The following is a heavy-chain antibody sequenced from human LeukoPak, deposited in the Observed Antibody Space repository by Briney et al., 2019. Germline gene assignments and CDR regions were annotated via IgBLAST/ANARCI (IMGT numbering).Heavy chain of an antibody. D-gene: IGHD1-7*01. V-gene: IGHV4-39*01. CDR2: IYYRGST. Sequence: KSSETLSLTCTVSGGSISSSSYYWGWIRQPPGKGLEWIGSIYYRGSTYYNPSLKSRVTISVDTSKNQFTLKLNSVTAADTAVYYCARLRVSGNYLYYFDYWGQGTLVTVSS. J-gene: IGHJ4*02. CDR1: GGSISSSSYY. CDR3: ARLRVSGNYLYYFDY.